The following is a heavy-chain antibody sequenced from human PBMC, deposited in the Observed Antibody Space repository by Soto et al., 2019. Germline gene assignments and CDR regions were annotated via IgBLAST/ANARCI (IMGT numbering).Heavy chain of an antibody. V-gene: IGHV1-18*01. J-gene: IGHJ5*02. CDR3: ARPSSSCPNLFDP. D-gene: IGHD6-13*01. CDR1: GYTFTSYG. Sequence: ASVKVSCKASGYTFTSYGISWVRQSPGQGLEWMGWISAYNGNTNYAQKLQGRVTMTTDTSTSTAYMELRSLRSDDTAVYYWARPSSSCPNLFDPRAQGTLVPVSS. CDR2: ISAYNGNT.